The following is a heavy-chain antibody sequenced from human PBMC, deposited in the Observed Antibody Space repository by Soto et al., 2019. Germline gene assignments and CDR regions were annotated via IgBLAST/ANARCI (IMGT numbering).Heavy chain of an antibody. J-gene: IGHJ5*02. Sequence: SETLSLTCTVSGGSISSYYWSWIRQPPGKGLEWIGYIYYSGSTNYNPSLKSRVTISVDTSKNQFSLKLSSVTAADTAVYYCAREGMVRGVIPNNWFDPWGQGTLVT. CDR3: AREGMVRGVIPNNWFDP. D-gene: IGHD3-10*01. CDR2: IYYSGST. CDR1: GGSISSYY. V-gene: IGHV4-59*01.